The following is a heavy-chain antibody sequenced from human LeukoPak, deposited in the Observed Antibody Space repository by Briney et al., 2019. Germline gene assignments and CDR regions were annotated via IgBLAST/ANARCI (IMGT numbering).Heavy chain of an antibody. Sequence: GGSLRLSCAATGFTFSSYNMNWVRQAPGKGLEWVTCISASSSFIYYADSVKGRITISRDNAKNSLYLQLNSLRAEDTAVYYCARDRYYGSESYYGFPPHFDYWGQGTLVTVSS. V-gene: IGHV3-21*01. CDR1: GFTFSSYN. J-gene: IGHJ4*02. CDR3: ARDRYYGSESYYGFPPHFDY. D-gene: IGHD3-10*01. CDR2: ISASSSFI.